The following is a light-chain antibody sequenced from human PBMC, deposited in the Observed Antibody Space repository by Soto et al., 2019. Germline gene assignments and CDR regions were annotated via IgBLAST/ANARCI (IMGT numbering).Light chain of an antibody. V-gene: IGKV3D-15*01. CDR2: GXS. J-gene: IGKJ1*01. CDR1: QTFSRGF. CDR3: QQYKNWPRT. Sequence: EVVLTQSPDTLSLSPGERASVAXRASQTFSRGFLAWYQHKPGXAPRXXXDGXSSRATGSPDRLSGSGSGTEFTLTISSLQSEYFAVYYCQQYKNWPRTFGQGTKVDIK.